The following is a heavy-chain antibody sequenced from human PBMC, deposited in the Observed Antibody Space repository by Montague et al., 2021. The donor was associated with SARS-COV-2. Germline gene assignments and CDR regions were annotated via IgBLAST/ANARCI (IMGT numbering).Heavy chain of an antibody. CDR2: TYYRSKWYN. V-gene: IGHV6-1*01. Sequence: CAISGDSVSSNSATWNWVRQSPLRGLEWLGRTYYRSKWYNDYAVSVRGRVTINPDTSKNQFSLQLNSVTPEDTAIYYSTSGREGNYNVMDVWGQGTTVTVSS. CDR1: GDSVSSNSAT. J-gene: IGHJ6*02. D-gene: IGHD1-1*01. CDR3: TSGREGNYNVMDV.